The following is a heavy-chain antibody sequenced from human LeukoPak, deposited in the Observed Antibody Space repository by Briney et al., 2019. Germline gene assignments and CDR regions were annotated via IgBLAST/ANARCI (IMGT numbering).Heavy chain of an antibody. V-gene: IGHV3-33*01. CDR1: GFTFSNYG. J-gene: IGHJ4*02. Sequence: GGSLRLSCAASGFTFSNYGMHWVRQAPGKGLEWVALIWYDGSNKYYTDSVKGRLTISRDNSKDTLFLQMNSLRVEDTAVYYCAREGPCGNSQFDYWGQGTLVTVSS. CDR3: AREGPCGNSQFDY. CDR2: IWYDGSNK. D-gene: IGHD2/OR15-2a*01.